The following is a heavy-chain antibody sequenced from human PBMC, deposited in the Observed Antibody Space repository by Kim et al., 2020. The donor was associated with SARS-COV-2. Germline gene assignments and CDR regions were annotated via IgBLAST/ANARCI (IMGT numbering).Heavy chain of an antibody. J-gene: IGHJ4*02. Sequence: GGSLRLSCAASGFTFSSYSMNWVRQAPGKGLEWVSYISSSSSTIYYADSVKGRFTISRDNAKNSLYLQMNSLRDEDTAVYYCARDPYDSSGYIAPNRQDYWGQGTLVTVSS. CDR3: ARDPYDSSGYIAPNRQDY. D-gene: IGHD3-22*01. V-gene: IGHV3-48*02. CDR2: ISSSSSTI. CDR1: GFTFSSYS.